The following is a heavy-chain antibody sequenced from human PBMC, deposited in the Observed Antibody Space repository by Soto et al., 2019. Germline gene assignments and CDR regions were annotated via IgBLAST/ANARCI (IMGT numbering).Heavy chain of an antibody. CDR1: GFTFSSYA. V-gene: IGHV3-30-3*01. CDR2: ISYDGSNK. D-gene: IGHD1-26*01. Sequence: GGSLRLSCAASGFTFSSYAMHWVRQAPGKGLEWVAVISYDGSNKYYADSVKGRFTISRDNSKNTLYLQMNSLRAEDTAVYYCARDPRYSGSWDNFDYWGQGTLVTVSS. CDR3: ARDPRYSGSWDNFDY. J-gene: IGHJ4*02.